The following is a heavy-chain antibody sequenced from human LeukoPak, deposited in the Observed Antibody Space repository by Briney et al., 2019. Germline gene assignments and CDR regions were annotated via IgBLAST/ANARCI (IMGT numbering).Heavy chain of an antibody. CDR2: IIPIFGTA. CDR3: ARDLKNYYGSGSYDGGFDY. D-gene: IGHD3-10*01. CDR1: GGTFSSYA. J-gene: IGHJ4*02. Sequence: SVKVSCKASGGTFSSYAISWVRQAPGQGLEWMGRIIPIFGTANYAQKFQGRVTITTDESTSTAYMELSSLRSEDTAVYYCARDLKNYYGSGSYDGGFDYWGQRTLVTVSS. V-gene: IGHV1-69*05.